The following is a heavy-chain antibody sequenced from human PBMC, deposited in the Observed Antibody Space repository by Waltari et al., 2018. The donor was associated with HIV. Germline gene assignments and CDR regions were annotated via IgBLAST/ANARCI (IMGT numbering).Heavy chain of an antibody. J-gene: IGHJ4*02. CDR3: ARRGYDSSGYWLYFDY. V-gene: IGHV2-5*02. D-gene: IGHD3-22*01. CDR2: IYWDDDK. CDR1: GFSLSTSGMG. Sequence: QITLKESGPTLVKPTQALTLTCTFSGFSLSTSGMGVGWIRQPPGKALEWLAVIYWDDDKRYRPSLKRRLTITKDTSKNQVVLTMTNMDPVDTATYYCARRGYDSSGYWLYFDYWGQGTLVTVSS.